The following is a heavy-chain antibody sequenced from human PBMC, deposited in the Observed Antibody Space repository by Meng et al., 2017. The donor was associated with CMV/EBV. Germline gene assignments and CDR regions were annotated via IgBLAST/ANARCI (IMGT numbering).Heavy chain of an antibody. D-gene: IGHD3-9*01. CDR1: GYSFTNYD. V-gene: IGHV1-8*01. CDR2: MNPNSGNT. Sequence: ASVKVSCKASGYSFTNYDINWVRQATGQGLEWMGWMNPNSGNTGYAHKFQGRVTMTRNTSISTAFMELSSLSSEDTAVYYCARGTEHSFDWLTHPRGPDNGLDVWGQGTTVTFSS. CDR3: ARGTEHSFDWLTHPRGPDNGLDV. J-gene: IGHJ6*02.